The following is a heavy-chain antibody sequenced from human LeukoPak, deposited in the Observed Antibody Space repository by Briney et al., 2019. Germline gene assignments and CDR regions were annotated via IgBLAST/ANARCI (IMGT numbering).Heavy chain of an antibody. Sequence: SETLSLTCTVSGGSISSSSYYWGWIRQPPGKGLEWIGSIYYSGSTYYNPSLKSRVTISVDTSKNQFSLKLSSVTAADTAVYYCARRDEGCSSTSCPNWVDPWGQGTLVTVSS. CDR1: GGSISSSSYY. J-gene: IGHJ5*02. CDR2: IYYSGST. CDR3: ARRDEGCSSTSCPNWVDP. V-gene: IGHV4-39*01. D-gene: IGHD2-2*01.